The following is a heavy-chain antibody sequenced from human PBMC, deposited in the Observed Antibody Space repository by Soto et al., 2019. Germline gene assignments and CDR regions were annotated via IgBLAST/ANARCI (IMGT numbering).Heavy chain of an antibody. J-gene: IGHJ4*02. CDR3: ARDPGGTDFAAWTYYFDS. CDR2: ISYDGSNK. CDR1: GFTFSSYA. D-gene: IGHD3-3*01. Sequence: QVQLVESGGGVVQPGRSLRLSCAASGFTFSSYAMHWVRQAPGKGLEWVAVISYDGSNKYYADSVKGRFTISRDNSKNTLYLQMNSLRAEDTAVYYCARDPGGTDFAAWTYYFDSWGQGTLVTVSS. V-gene: IGHV3-30-3*01.